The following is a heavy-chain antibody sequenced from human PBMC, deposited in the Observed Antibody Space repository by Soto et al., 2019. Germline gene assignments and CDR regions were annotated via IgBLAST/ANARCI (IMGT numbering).Heavy chain of an antibody. D-gene: IGHD4-17*01. CDR1: GFTFSSYS. J-gene: IGHJ3*02. CDR3: ARYDYGNYGGAFDI. V-gene: IGHV3-48*01. CDR2: ISTTSTPI. Sequence: EVQLVESGGDLVQPGGSLRLSCAASGFTFSSYSMNWVRQAPGKGLEWVSFISTTSTPIYYADSVKGRFTISRDNVKNSLYLKMNSLRAEDTAVYYCARYDYGNYGGAFDIWGQGTVVTVSS.